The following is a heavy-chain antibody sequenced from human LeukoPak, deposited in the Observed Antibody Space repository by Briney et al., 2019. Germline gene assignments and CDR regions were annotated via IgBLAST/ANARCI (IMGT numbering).Heavy chain of an antibody. D-gene: IGHD3-22*01. Sequence: SETLSLTCTVSGGSISSYYWSWIRQPPRKGLEWIGYIYYSGSTNYNPSLKSRVTISVDTSKNQFSLKLSSVTAADTAVYYCARGDYDSSGYPLSYWGQGTLVTVSS. CDR2: IYYSGST. V-gene: IGHV4-59*01. CDR3: ARGDYDSSGYPLSY. CDR1: GGSISSYY. J-gene: IGHJ4*02.